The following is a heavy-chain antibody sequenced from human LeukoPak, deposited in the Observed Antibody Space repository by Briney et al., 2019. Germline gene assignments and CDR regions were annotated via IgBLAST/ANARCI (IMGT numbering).Heavy chain of an antibody. CDR2: LSGSGITT. V-gene: IGHV3-23*01. CDR3: AKGIYSSGWSYFDY. Sequence: GGSLRLSCAASGFTFSNSAMSWVRQAPGKGLEWVSTLSGSGITTYYADSVKGRFTISRDNSKNTLYRQMNSLRAEDTAVYYCAKGIYSSGWSYFDYWGHGTLVTVSS. D-gene: IGHD6-19*01. J-gene: IGHJ4*01. CDR1: GFTFSNSA.